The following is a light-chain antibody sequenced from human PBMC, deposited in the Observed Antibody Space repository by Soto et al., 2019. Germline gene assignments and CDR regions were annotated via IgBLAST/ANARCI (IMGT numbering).Light chain of an antibody. V-gene: IGLV2-14*01. CDR1: SSDVGGYNY. J-gene: IGLJ2*01. CDR2: EVS. CDR3: SSYTSSSTLV. Sequence: QSVLTQPASVSGSPGQSITISCTGSSSDVGGYNYVSWYQQHPGKAPKLMIYEVSNRPSGISNRFSGSKSGNTASLTLSGLQAEDEADYYCSSYTSSSTLVFGGGPSSPS.